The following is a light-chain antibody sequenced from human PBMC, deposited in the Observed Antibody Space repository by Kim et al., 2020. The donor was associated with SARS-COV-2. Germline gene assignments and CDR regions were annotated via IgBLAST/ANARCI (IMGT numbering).Light chain of an antibody. Sequence: QSITLSCTGTSSDVGSYNLVSWYQQHPGKAPKLMIYEGSKRPSGVSNRFSGSKSGNTASLTISGLQAEDEADYYCCSYAGSSTPVVFGGGTQLTVL. CDR2: EGS. V-gene: IGLV2-23*01. CDR3: CSYAGSSTPVV. J-gene: IGLJ2*01. CDR1: SSDVGSYNL.